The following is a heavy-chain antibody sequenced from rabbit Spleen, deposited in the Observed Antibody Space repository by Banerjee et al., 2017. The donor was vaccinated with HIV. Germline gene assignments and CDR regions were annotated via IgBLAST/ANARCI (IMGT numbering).Heavy chain of an antibody. V-gene: IGHV1S40*01. Sequence: QSLEESGGDLVKPGASLTLTCTASGFSFSSSYWICWVRQAPGKGLEWIACIVTGSSGTTYYASWAKGRFTISRENAQNTVFLQMTSLTAADTATYFCARDGTGGSYFALWGPGTLVTVS. CDR3: ARDGTGGSYFAL. D-gene: IGHD8-1*01. CDR2: IVTGSSGTT. J-gene: IGHJ4*01. CDR1: GFSFSSSYW.